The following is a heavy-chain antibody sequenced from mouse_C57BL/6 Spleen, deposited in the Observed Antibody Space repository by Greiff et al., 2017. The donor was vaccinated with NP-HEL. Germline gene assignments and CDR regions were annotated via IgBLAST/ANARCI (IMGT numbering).Heavy chain of an antibody. D-gene: IGHD2-4*01. J-gene: IGHJ2*01. CDR1: GYTFTSYW. V-gene: IGHV1-55*01. CDR3: ARSYYDYDEGY. Sequence: QVQLQQSGAELVKPGASVKMSCKASGYTFTSYWITWVKQRPGQGLEWIGDIYPGSGSTNYNEKFKSKATLTVDTSSSTAYMQLSSLTSEDSAVYYCARSYYDYDEGYWGQGTTLTVSS. CDR2: IYPGSGST.